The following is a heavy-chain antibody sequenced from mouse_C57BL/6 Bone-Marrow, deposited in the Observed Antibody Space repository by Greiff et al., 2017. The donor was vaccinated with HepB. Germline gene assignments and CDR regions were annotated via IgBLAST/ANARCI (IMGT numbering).Heavy chain of an antibody. CDR3: ARPNWAWFAY. D-gene: IGHD4-1*02. Sequence: QVQLQQPGAELVKPGASVKLSCKASGYTFTSYWMHWVKQRPGQGLEWIGMIHPNSGSTNYTEKFKSKATLTVDKTSSTAYMQLSSLTSEDSAVDFCARPNWAWFAYWGQGTLVTVSA. J-gene: IGHJ3*01. CDR1: GYTFTSYW. V-gene: IGHV1-64*01. CDR2: IHPNSGST.